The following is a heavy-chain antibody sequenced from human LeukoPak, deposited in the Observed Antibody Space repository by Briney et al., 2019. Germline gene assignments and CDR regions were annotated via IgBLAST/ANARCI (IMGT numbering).Heavy chain of an antibody. J-gene: IGHJ6*03. D-gene: IGHD1-26*01. V-gene: IGHV4-4*07. Sequence: SETLSLTCTVSGGSISSYYWSWIRQPAGKGLEWIGRIYTSGSTNYDPSLKSRVTMPVDTSKNQFSLKLSSVTAADTAVYYCARSFVGELPEDYYYYYMDVWGKGTTVTVSS. CDR2: IYTSGST. CDR3: ARSFVGELPEDYYYYYMDV. CDR1: GGSISSYY.